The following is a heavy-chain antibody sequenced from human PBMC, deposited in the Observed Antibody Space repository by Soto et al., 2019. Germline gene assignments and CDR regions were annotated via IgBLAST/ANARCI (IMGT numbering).Heavy chain of an antibody. CDR2: IDPRDSYT. J-gene: IGHJ5*02. Sequence: GESLKISCEASGYSFTTYWISWVRQMPGKGLEWMGAIDPRDSYTKYSPSFQGHVTISVDKSISTAYLQWNSLKASDTAIYYCAREKSDLELFNWLDPWGQGALVTVSS. V-gene: IGHV5-10-1*01. D-gene: IGHD1-7*01. CDR3: AREKSDLELFNWLDP. CDR1: GYSFTTYW.